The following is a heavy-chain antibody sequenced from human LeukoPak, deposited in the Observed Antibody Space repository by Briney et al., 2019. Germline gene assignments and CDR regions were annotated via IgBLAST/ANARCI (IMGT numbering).Heavy chain of an antibody. CDR3: ASTDCSGGSCYSDY. J-gene: IGHJ4*02. V-gene: IGHV4-59*01. D-gene: IGHD2-15*01. Sequence: SETLSLTCTVSGGSINGYYWNWIRQPPVKGLEWIGYIYYSGSTNYNPSLKSRVTISVDTSKSQFSLKLSSVTAADTAVYYCASTDCSGGSCYSDYWGQGTLVTVSS. CDR1: GGSINGYY. CDR2: IYYSGST.